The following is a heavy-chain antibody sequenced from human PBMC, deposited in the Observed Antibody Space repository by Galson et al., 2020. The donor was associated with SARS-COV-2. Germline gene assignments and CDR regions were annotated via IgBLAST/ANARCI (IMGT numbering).Heavy chain of an antibody. Sequence: GESLKISCKTSGYTFNDYYLHWVRQAPGQGLEWMGWINPNTGGTDHAQKFEGRVSMTRDTSIRTAYMEVNRLRSDDTAVYYCARDLGPGIAASADYWGQGTLITVSS. CDR1: GYTFNDYY. V-gene: IGHV1-2*02. D-gene: IGHD6-13*01. J-gene: IGHJ4*02. CDR3: ARDLGPGIAASADY. CDR2: INPNTGGT.